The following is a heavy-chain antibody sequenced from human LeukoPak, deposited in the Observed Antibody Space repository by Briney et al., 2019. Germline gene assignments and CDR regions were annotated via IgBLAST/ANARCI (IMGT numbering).Heavy chain of an antibody. V-gene: IGHV1-46*01. CDR1: GYTFTSYY. D-gene: IGHD1-7*01. Sequence: ASVKVSCKASGYTFTSYYMHWVRQAPGQGLEWMGIINPSGGSTSYAQKFQGRVTMTRDTSTSTVYMELSSLRSEDTAVYYCAREPNPLEITGTTYYYGMDVWGLGTTVTVSS. CDR2: INPSGGST. J-gene: IGHJ6*02. CDR3: AREPNPLEITGTTYYYGMDV.